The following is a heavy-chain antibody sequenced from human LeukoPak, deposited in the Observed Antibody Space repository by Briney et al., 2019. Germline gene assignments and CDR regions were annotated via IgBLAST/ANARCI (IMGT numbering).Heavy chain of an antibody. CDR1: GFTFSSYW. Sequence: PGGSLRLSCAASGFTFSSYWMSWVRQTPGKGLEWVANIKQDGSEKHYVDSVKGRFTISRDNAKNSLYLQMSSLRAEDTAVYYCARDRDIVVVPAAIGYYGMDVWGKGTTVTVSS. J-gene: IGHJ6*04. CDR2: IKQDGSEK. D-gene: IGHD2-2*01. CDR3: ARDRDIVVVPAAIGYYGMDV. V-gene: IGHV3-7*01.